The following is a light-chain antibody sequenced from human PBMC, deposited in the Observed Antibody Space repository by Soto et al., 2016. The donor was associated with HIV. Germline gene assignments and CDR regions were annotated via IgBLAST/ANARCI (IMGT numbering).Light chain of an antibody. CDR1: QAINTY. J-gene: IGKJ5*01. V-gene: IGKV1-39*01. CDR3: QQSYSTPIT. Sequence: DVQLTQSPSFLSASVGDRVTITCRASQAINTYLAWYQQRPGKPPNLLIYAASSLQSGVPSRFSGSGSGTDFTLTISSLQPEDFATYYCQQSYSTPITFGQGTRLEIK. CDR2: AAS.